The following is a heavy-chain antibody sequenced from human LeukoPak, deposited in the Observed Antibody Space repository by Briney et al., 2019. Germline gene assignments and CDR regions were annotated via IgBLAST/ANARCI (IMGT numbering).Heavy chain of an antibody. V-gene: IGHV3-30*02. D-gene: IGHD2-2*01. J-gene: IGHJ4*02. Sequence: GGSLRLSCAASGFSFSSYGMHWVRQAPGKGLEWVAFIRYDGSNKYYADSVKGRFTVSRDNSKNTLYLQMNSLRAEDTAVYYCAKGRPLYCSFTSCYCGDYWGQGTLVTVSP. CDR2: IRYDGSNK. CDR1: GFSFSSYG. CDR3: AKGRPLYCSFTSCYCGDY.